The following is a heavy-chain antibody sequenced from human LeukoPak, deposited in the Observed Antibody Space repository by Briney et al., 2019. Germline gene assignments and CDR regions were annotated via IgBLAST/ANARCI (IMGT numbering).Heavy chain of an antibody. V-gene: IGHV3-48*04. CDR1: GFTFSSYS. D-gene: IGHD3-10*01. CDR2: ISSSSSTI. Sequence: PGGSLRLSCAASGFTFSSYSMNWVRQAPGKGLEWVSYISSSSSTIYYADSVKGRFTISRDNAKNSLYLQMNSLRAEDTAVYYCARDLEGSGSYWSFDYWGQGTLVTVSS. J-gene: IGHJ4*02. CDR3: ARDLEGSGSYWSFDY.